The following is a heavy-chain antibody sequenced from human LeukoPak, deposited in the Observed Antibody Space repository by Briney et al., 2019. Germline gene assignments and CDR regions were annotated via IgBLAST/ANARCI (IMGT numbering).Heavy chain of an antibody. CDR3: ARLTYSNNWYFRRGLDNWFDP. CDR1: GGSFSRYY. J-gene: IGHJ5*02. D-gene: IGHD6-13*01. CDR2: INHSGSA. V-gene: IGHV4-34*01. Sequence: SETLSLTCAVYGGSFSRYYWTWIRQPPGKGLEWIGEINHSGSANYNPSLKSRVTISVDASKSQFSLRLSSVTAADTAVYYCARLTYSNNWYFRRGLDNWFDPWGQGTLVTVSS.